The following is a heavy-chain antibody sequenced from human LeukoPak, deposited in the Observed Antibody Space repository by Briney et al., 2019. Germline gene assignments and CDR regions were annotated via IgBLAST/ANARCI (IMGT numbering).Heavy chain of an antibody. J-gene: IGHJ4*02. CDR2: ITGTGGNT. V-gene: IGHV3-23*01. D-gene: IGHD4-11*01. CDR1: GFTFSTYW. Sequence: GGSLRLSCAASGFTFSTYWMHWVRQAPGKGLEWVSDITGTGGNTYYADSVKGRFTISRDNSKNTLYLQMNSLRAEDTAVYYCARVSDYSNYFDYWGQGTLVTVSS. CDR3: ARVSDYSNYFDY.